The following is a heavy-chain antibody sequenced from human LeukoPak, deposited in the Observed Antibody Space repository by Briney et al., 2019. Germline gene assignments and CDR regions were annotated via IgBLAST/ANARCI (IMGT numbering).Heavy chain of an antibody. Sequence: SETLSLTCTVSGGSISSSSYYWGWIRQPPGKGLEWIGSMYYSGSTSYNPSLKSRVTISVDTSKNQFSLKLSSVTAADTAVYYCARHRGLLLYYFDYWGQGTLVTVSS. D-gene: IGHD2-21*01. J-gene: IGHJ4*02. CDR3: ARHRGLLLYYFDY. V-gene: IGHV4-39*07. CDR1: GGSISSSSYY. CDR2: MYYSGST.